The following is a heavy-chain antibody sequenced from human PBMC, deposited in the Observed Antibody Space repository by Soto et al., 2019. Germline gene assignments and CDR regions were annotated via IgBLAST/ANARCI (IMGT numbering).Heavy chain of an antibody. CDR2: IYYSGST. V-gene: IGHV4-30-4*01. J-gene: IGHJ4*02. Sequence: SETLSLTCTVSGGSISSGDYYWSWIRQPPGKGLEWIGYIYYSGSTYYNPSLKSRVTISVDTSKNQFSLKLSSVTAADTAVYYCASSQTTVTSYDYWGQGTLVTVSS. D-gene: IGHD4-17*01. CDR3: ASSQTTVTSYDY. CDR1: GGSISSGDYY.